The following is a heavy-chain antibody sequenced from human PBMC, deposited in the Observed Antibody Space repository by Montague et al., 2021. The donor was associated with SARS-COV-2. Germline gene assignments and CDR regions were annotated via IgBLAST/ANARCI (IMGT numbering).Heavy chain of an antibody. V-gene: IGHV4-61*08. CDR3: VYGRDDSKTGH. CDR2: KCYSATT. CDR1: GASVTSSDYC. Sequence: SETLSLTCAVSGASVTSSDYCWSWIRQSPGKGLEWIAFKCYSATTDYNPSLRSRVIISLDASSNQFSLRLTSVTAADTARYFCVYGRDDSKTGHWGQGILVTVSS. D-gene: IGHD5-24*01. J-gene: IGHJ4*02.